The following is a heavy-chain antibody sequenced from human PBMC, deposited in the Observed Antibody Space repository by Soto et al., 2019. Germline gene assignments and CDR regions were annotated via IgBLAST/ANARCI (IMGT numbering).Heavy chain of an antibody. CDR2: ISTRSTTI. CDR3: AKHGGSPHHEGWFDP. V-gene: IGHV3-48*01. Sequence: GXSLRLSCAASGFTFSTFHMNWVRQSPGKGLEWVSHISTRSTTIYYADSVEGRFTISRDNAMNTLYLQMNSLRAEDTAVYYCAKHGGSPHHEGWFDPWGQGPLVTVSS. D-gene: IGHD3-16*01. CDR1: GFTFSTFH. J-gene: IGHJ5*02.